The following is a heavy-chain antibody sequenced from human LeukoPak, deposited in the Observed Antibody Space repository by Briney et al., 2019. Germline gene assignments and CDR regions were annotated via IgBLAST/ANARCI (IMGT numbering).Heavy chain of an antibody. V-gene: IGHV3-48*01. CDR3: AREPLDY. Sequence: SGGSLRLSCAASGFTFSTFSMNWVRQAPGKGLEWDSYISISSSTIYYADSVKGRFTISRDNAKNSLYLQMNSLRAEDTAVYYCAREPLDYWGQGTLVTVSS. CDR2: ISISSSTI. CDR1: GFTFSTFS. J-gene: IGHJ4*02.